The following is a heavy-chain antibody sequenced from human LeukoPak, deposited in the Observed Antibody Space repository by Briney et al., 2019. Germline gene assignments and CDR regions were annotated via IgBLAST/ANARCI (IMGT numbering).Heavy chain of an antibody. CDR3: ASPNAYGGNSLGRDYFDY. Sequence: GASVKVSCKASGGTFSSYAISWVRQAPGQGLEWMGGIIPIFGTANCAQKFQGRVTITTDESTSTAYMELSSLRSEDTAVYYCASPNAYGGNSLGRDYFDYWGQGTLVTVSS. J-gene: IGHJ4*02. V-gene: IGHV1-69*05. D-gene: IGHD4-23*01. CDR1: GGTFSSYA. CDR2: IIPIFGTA.